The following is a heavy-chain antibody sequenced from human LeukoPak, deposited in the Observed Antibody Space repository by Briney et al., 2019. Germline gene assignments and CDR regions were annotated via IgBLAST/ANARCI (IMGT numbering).Heavy chain of an antibody. Sequence: TSETLSLTCTVSGGSISSGSYYWSWIRQPAGKGLEWIGRIYTSGSTNYNPSLKSRVTIPVDTSKNQFSLKLSSVTAADTAVYYCAREWGTGEKDYWGQGTLVTVSS. CDR3: AREWGTGEKDY. CDR1: GGSISSGSYY. V-gene: IGHV4-61*02. D-gene: IGHD7-27*01. J-gene: IGHJ4*02. CDR2: IYTSGST.